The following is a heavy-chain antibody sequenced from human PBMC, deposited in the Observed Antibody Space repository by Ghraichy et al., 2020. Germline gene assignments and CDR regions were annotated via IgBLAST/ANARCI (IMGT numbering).Heavy chain of an antibody. CDR2: IYYSGST. CDR3: ARQGWQNWFDP. CDR1: GGSISSSSYY. V-gene: IGHV4-39*01. J-gene: IGHJ5*02. D-gene: IGHD2-15*01. Sequence: SETLSLTWTVSGGSISSSSYYWGWIRQPPGKGLEWIGNIYYSGSTYYNPSLKSRVTISVDTSKNQFSLKLSSVTTADTAVYYCARQGWQNWFDPWGQGTLVTVSS.